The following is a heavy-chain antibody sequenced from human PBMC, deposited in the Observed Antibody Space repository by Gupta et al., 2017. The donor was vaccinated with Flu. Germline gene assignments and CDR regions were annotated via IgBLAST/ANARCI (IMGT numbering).Heavy chain of an antibody. CDR3: ARDLNWDIEL. Sequence: EVQVVESVVCLVLPGGSLRLPCTSSGFTFSSYTMNWVGQAPGKGLEWISNKHNNEGTRHDADSVKGRFTISRDNEKRALYLPRHTPMEEEAAIYDGARDLNWDIELWGQGTMVTVSS. D-gene: IGHD1/OR15-1a*01. CDR2: KHNNEGTR. CDR1: GFTFSSYT. V-gene: IGHV3-48*02. J-gene: IGHJ6*01.